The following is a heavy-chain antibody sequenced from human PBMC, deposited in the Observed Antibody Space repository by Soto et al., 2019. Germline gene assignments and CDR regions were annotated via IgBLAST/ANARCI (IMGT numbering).Heavy chain of an antibody. CDR1: GFTFSSYA. CDR2: ISYDGSNK. D-gene: IGHD3-3*01. J-gene: IGHJ4*02. V-gene: IGHV3-30-3*01. Sequence: GGSLRLSCAASGFTFSSYAMHWVRQAPGKGLEWVAVISYDGSNKYYADSVKGRFTISRDNSKNTLYLQMNSLRAEDTAVYYCARDGVGSYDFWSGYHDFDYWGQGTLVTVSS. CDR3: ARDGVGSYDFWSGYHDFDY.